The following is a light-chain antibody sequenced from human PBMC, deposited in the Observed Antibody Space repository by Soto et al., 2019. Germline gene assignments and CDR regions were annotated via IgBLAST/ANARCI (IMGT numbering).Light chain of an antibody. J-gene: IGLJ3*02. CDR1: SSNIGSNT. Sequence: QSVLTQPPSASGTPGQRVTTSCSGSSSNIGSNTVNWYQQLPGTAPKLLIYSNNQRPSGVPDRFSGSKSGTSASLGISGLQSEDEADYYCAAWDDSLNGPVFGGGTQLTVL. CDR3: AAWDDSLNGPV. V-gene: IGLV1-44*01. CDR2: SNN.